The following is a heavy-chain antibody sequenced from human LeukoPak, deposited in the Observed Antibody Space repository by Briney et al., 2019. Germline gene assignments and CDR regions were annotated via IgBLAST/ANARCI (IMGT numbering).Heavy chain of an antibody. CDR2: ISSNGGST. CDR1: GFTFSSYA. J-gene: IGHJ4*02. V-gene: IGHV3-64*01. D-gene: IGHD2-2*02. Sequence: PGGTLRLSCAASGFTFSSYAMHWVRQAPGTGLEYSSAISSNGGSTYYANSVKGRFTISRDNSKNTLYLQMGSLRAEDMAVYYCARVQPGYTFDYWGQGTLVTVSS. CDR3: ARVQPGYTFDY.